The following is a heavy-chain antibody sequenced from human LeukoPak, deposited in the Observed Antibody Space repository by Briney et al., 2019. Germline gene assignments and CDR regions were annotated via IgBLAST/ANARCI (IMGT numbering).Heavy chain of an antibody. CDR3: ASRPGIAAAGTGPYYYYGMDV. Sequence: SETLSLTCTVSGGSISSSSYYWGWIRQPPGKGLEWIGEIYHSGSTNYNPSLKSRVTISVDKSKNQFSLKLSSVTAADTAVYYCASRPGIAAAGTGPYYYYGMDVWGQGTTVTVSS. CDR2: IYHSGST. J-gene: IGHJ6*02. D-gene: IGHD6-13*01. CDR1: GGSISSSSYY. V-gene: IGHV4-39*07.